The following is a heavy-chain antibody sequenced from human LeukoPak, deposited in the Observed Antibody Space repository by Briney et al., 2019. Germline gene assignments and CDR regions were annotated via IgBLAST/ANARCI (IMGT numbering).Heavy chain of an antibody. Sequence: PGGSLRLSCAASGFTFSSYGMHWVRQAPGKGLEWVAFIRYDGSNKYYADSVKGRFTISRDNSKNTLYLQMNSLRAEDTAVYYCAKDVLPSYYDFWGVDYWGQGTLVTVSS. CDR2: IRYDGSNK. J-gene: IGHJ4*02. CDR3: AKDVLPSYYDFWGVDY. CDR1: GFTFSSYG. D-gene: IGHD3-3*01. V-gene: IGHV3-30*02.